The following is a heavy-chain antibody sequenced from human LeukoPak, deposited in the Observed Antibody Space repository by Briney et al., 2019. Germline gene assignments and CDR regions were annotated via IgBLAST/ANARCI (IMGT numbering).Heavy chain of an antibody. CDR1: GYTFTGYY. Sequence: GASVKVSCKASGYTFTGYYMHWVRQAPGQGLEWMGWINPNSGGTNYAQKFQGRVTMTRDTSISTAYMELSRLRSDDTAVYYCARAYCGGDCYSAFDIWGQGTMVTVSS. J-gene: IGHJ3*02. CDR2: INPNSGGT. V-gene: IGHV1-2*02. D-gene: IGHD2-21*02. CDR3: ARAYCGGDCYSAFDI.